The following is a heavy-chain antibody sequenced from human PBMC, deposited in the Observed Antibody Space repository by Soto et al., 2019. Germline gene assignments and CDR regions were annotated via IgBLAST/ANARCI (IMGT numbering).Heavy chain of an antibody. Sequence: PSETLSLTCTVSGASISSGTYYWSWIRQHPGKGLEWIGYIFYSGDTYYNPSLKSRLTMSVDTSANQFSLKLMSVTAADTAKYYCVRGQRFRYYDSSVHFDFWGQGTLVTVSS. CDR2: IFYSGDT. CDR3: VRGQRFRYYDSSVHFDF. D-gene: IGHD3-22*01. J-gene: IGHJ4*02. V-gene: IGHV4-31*03. CDR1: GASISSGTYY.